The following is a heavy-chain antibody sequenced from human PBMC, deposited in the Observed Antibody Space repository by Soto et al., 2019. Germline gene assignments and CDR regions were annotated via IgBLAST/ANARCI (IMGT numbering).Heavy chain of an antibody. CDR2: MYNTGST. CDR3: ARDGGGGYYFDSSGYLDY. D-gene: IGHD3-22*01. J-gene: IGHJ4*02. Sequence: SETLSLTCTVSGGSISGYDWSWIRQPPGKGLEWIGYMYNTGSTVYNPSFKSRVTVSVDTSKNQFSLKLNSVTAADTAVYYCARDGGGGYYFDSSGYLDYWGQGTLVTVSS. V-gene: IGHV4-59*01. CDR1: GGSISGYD.